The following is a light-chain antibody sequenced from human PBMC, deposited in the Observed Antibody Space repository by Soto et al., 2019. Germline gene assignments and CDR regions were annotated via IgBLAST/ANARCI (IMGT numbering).Light chain of an antibody. CDR2: EVI. CDR1: SIDVGKYDR. Sequence: QSVLTQPPSGSGAPGQSVTISCTGTSIDVGKYDRVSWYQQPPGTAPKLIIYEVINRPSGVPARFSGSKSGNTASLTISGLQAEDEADYYCSSYMSTSRYVFGAGTKVTVL. J-gene: IGLJ1*01. CDR3: SSYMSTSRYV. V-gene: IGLV2-18*02.